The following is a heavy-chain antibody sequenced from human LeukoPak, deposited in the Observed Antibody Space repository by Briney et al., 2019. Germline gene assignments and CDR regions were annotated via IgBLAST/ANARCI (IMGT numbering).Heavy chain of an antibody. D-gene: IGHD4-17*01. CDR2: ISAYNGNT. V-gene: IGHV1-18*04. J-gene: IGHJ4*02. CDR3: VTSDYGDYFDY. Sequence: APVKVSCKASGYTFTSYGISWVRQAPGHGLEWMGWISAYNGNTNYAQKLQGRVTMTTDTSTSTAYMELRSLRSDDTAVYYCVTSDYGDYFDYWGQGTLVTVSS. CDR1: GYTFTSYG.